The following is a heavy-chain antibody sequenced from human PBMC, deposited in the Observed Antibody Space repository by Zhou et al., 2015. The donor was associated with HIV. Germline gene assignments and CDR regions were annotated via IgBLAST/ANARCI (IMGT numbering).Heavy chain of an antibody. D-gene: IGHD3-10*01. J-gene: IGHJ6*02. CDR2: IIPILDRT. CDR3: ASPYYYGSGSRYYYYYGMDV. Sequence: QVQLVQSGAEVKKPGSSVKVSCKASGGSFSNDGITWVRQAPGQGLEWMGGIIPILDRTNYAHKFQGRVTITADKSTSTAYMELSSLRSEDTAVYYCASPYYYGSGSRYYYYYGMDVWGQGTTVTVSS. CDR1: GGSFSNDG. V-gene: IGHV1-69*06.